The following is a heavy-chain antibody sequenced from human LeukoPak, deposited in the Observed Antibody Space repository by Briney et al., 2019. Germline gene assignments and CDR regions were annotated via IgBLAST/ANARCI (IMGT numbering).Heavy chain of an antibody. D-gene: IGHD6-6*01. V-gene: IGHV5-51*01. J-gene: IGHJ3*02. CDR1: GYSFTSYW. CDR2: IYPGDSDT. Sequence: GESLKISCKGSGYSFTSYWIGWVRQMPGKGLEWMGIIYPGDSDTRYSPSFQGQVTISADKSISTAYLQWSSMKASDTAMYYCATHHSSSSPAFDIWGQGTMVTVSS. CDR3: ATHHSSSSPAFDI.